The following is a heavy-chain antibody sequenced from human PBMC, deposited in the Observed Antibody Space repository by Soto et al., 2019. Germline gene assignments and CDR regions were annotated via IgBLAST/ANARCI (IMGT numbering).Heavy chain of an antibody. V-gene: IGHV3-23*01. CDR2: LSGSGGGT. D-gene: IGHD1-1*01. J-gene: IGHJ4*02. Sequence: GGSLRLSCAASGFTFSSYAMSWVRQAPGKGLEWVSSLSGSGGGTSYADSVKGRFTFSRDNSKNTLYLQMNSLRAEDTAVYYCAKFGMATTKRSPPYYIDYWGRGALGTVSS. CDR1: GFTFSSYA. CDR3: AKFGMATTKRSPPYYIDY.